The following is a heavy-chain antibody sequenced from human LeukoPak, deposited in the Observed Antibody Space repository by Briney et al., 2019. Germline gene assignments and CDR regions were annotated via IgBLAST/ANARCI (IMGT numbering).Heavy chain of an antibody. V-gene: IGHV3-23*01. Sequence: GGSLRLSCAASGFTFTTYSMTWVRQAPGKGLKWVSAISGSGDSTYYADSVKGRFTISRDNSKNTLYLQMNSLRAEDTALYYCAKDRGSSWYTVPDAFDIWGQGAMVTVSS. CDR3: AKDRGSSWYTVPDAFDI. D-gene: IGHD6-13*01. CDR1: GFTFTTYS. J-gene: IGHJ3*02. CDR2: ISGSGDST.